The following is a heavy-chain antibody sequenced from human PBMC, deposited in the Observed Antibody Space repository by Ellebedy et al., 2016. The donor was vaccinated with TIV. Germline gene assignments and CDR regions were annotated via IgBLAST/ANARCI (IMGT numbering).Heavy chain of an antibody. CDR2: ISSSSSYI. D-gene: IGHD3-22*01. CDR3: ARDSSGYYGVNWFDP. J-gene: IGHJ5*02. Sequence: GGSLRLXXAASGFTFSSYSMNWVRQAPGKGLEWVSSISSSSSYIYYADSVKGRFTISRDNAKNSLYLQMNSLRAEDTAVYYCARDSSGYYGVNWFDPWGQGTLVTVSS. CDR1: GFTFSSYS. V-gene: IGHV3-21*01.